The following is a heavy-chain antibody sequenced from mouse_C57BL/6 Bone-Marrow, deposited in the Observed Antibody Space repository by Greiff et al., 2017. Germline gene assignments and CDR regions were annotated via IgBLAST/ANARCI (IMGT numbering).Heavy chain of an antibody. D-gene: IGHD5-1*01. Sequence: EVKLMESGGGLVQPGGSLKLSCAASGFTFSDYYMYWVRQTPEKRLEWVAYISNGGGSTYYPDTVKGRFTISRDNAKNTLYLQMSRLKSEDTAMYYCARHSTLAYWGQGTLVTVSA. CDR2: ISNGGGST. J-gene: IGHJ3*01. V-gene: IGHV5-12*01. CDR1: GFTFSDYY. CDR3: ARHSTLAY.